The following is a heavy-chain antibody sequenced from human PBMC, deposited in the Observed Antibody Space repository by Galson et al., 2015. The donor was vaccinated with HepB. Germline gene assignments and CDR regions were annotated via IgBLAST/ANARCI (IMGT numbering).Heavy chain of an antibody. CDR1: GFTFDDYG. CDR2: INWNGGST. J-gene: IGHJ3*02. D-gene: IGHD2-15*01. Sequence: SLRLSCAASGFTFDDYGMNWVRQAPGKGLEWVSGINWNGGSTGYADSVKGRFTISRDNAKNSLYLQMNSLRAEDTALYHCARGGYCSGYTLCAFDIWGQGTMVTVSS. V-gene: IGHV3-20*01. CDR3: ARGGYCSGYTLCAFDI.